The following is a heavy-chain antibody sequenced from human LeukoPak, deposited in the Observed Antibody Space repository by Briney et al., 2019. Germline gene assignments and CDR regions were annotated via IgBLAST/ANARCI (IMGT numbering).Heavy chain of an antibody. V-gene: IGHV4-39*01. CDR2: IYYSGST. CDR3: ASLDIVVVPAARNWFDP. D-gene: IGHD2-2*01. CDR1: GGSISSSSYY. J-gene: IGHJ5*02. Sequence: SETLSLTCTVSGGSISSSSYYWGWIRQPPGKGLEWIGSIYYSGSTYYNPSLKSRVTISVDTSKNQFSLKLSSVTAADTAVYYCASLDIVVVPAARNWFDPWGQGTLVTISS.